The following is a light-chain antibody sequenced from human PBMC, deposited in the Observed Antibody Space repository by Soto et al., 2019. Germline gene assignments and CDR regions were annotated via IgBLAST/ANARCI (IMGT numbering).Light chain of an antibody. CDR3: SSYTSSSTLYV. Sequence: QSALTQPASVSGSPRQSITISCTGASSDVGSYTHVSWYQQHPGKAPKLMIYEVNNRPSGVSNRFSGSKSGNTASLTISGLQAEDEAEYYCSSYTSSSTLYVFGTGTKLTVL. J-gene: IGLJ1*01. V-gene: IGLV2-14*01. CDR1: SSDVGSYTH. CDR2: EVN.